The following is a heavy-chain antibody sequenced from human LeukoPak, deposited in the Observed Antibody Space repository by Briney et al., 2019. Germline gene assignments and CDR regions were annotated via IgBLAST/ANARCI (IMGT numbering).Heavy chain of an antibody. V-gene: IGHV3-43D*04. CDR1: GFTFDDYA. Sequence: GGSLRLSXAASGFTFDDYAMHWVRQAPGKGLEWVSLISWDGGSTYYADSVKGRFTISRDNSKNSLYLQMNSLRAEDTALYYCAKDIEGTATVTYAFDIWGQGTMVTVSS. D-gene: IGHD5-18*01. J-gene: IGHJ3*02. CDR3: AKDIEGTATVTYAFDI. CDR2: ISWDGGST.